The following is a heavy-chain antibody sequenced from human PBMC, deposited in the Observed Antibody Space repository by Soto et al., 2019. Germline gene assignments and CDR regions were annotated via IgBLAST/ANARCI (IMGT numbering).Heavy chain of an antibody. V-gene: IGHV3-66*01. CDR1: GFTVSANY. D-gene: IGHD2-15*01. J-gene: IGHJ4*02. Sequence: GGSLRLSCAASGFTVSANYMTWVRQAPGKGLQWVSVLYTGGSTYYADSVKDRFTISRDNSKNTLYLQMSSLGAEDTAVYYCASYSGYSRRNYFDYWGQGTLVTVP. CDR3: ASYSGYSRRNYFDY. CDR2: LYTGGST.